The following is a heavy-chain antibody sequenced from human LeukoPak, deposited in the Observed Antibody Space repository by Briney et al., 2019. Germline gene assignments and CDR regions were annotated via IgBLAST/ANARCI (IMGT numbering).Heavy chain of an antibody. J-gene: IGHJ6*02. CDR2: FASEDGET. CDR1: GYPLTELS. Sequence: SVKVFCNVSGYPLTELSMHWARQAPGKGFVGMGGFASEDGETIYAQKFQGRVTMSKDTSTDTAYMELSSLRSEDTAVYYSGTRRHEGEWLLYYYVMYVWGQGTTVTVSS. D-gene: IGHD3-3*01. CDR3: GTRRHEGEWLLYYYVMYV. V-gene: IGHV1-24*01.